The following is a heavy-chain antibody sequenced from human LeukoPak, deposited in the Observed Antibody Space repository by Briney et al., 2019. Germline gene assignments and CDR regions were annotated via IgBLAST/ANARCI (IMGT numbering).Heavy chain of an antibody. J-gene: IGHJ4*02. V-gene: IGHV4-59*08. Sequence: SETLSLTCTVSGGXISSYYCSWIRQPPGKGLEWIGYIYYSGSTNYNPSLKSRVTISVDTSKNQFSLKLSSVTAADTAVYYCARLKWTNNGRGFDYWGQGTLVTVSS. CDR3: ARLKWTNNGRGFDY. CDR1: GGXISSYY. D-gene: IGHD1/OR15-1a*01. CDR2: IYYSGST.